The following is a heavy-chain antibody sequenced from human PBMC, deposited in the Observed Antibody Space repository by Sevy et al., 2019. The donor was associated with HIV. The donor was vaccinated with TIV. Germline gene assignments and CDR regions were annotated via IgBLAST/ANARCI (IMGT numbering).Heavy chain of an antibody. CDR3: ANSRGRYEGSSWLYYYYLMDV. CDR2: ISNDGSDK. V-gene: IGHV3-30*18. CDR1: GFTFSRYG. Sequence: GGYLRLSCAAAGFTFSRYGMHWARQAPGKGLEWVAVISNDGSDKEYADSMKGRFTVSRDNSKDTVYLQMNSLRPEDTAVYYCANSRGRYEGSSWLYYYYLMDVWGQGTTVTVSS. J-gene: IGHJ6*02. D-gene: IGHD6-13*01.